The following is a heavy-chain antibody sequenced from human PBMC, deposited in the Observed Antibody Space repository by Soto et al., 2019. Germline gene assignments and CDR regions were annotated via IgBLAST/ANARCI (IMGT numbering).Heavy chain of an antibody. J-gene: IGHJ4*02. CDR3: ARSADYGDYFDALAV. D-gene: IGHD4-17*01. V-gene: IGHV3-64*01. CDR2: ISSNGGST. CDR1: GFTFSSYA. Sequence: GGSLRLSCAASGFTFSSYAMHWVRQAPGKGLEYVSAISSNGGSTYYANSVKGRFTISRDNSKNTLYLQMGSLRAEDMAVYYCARSADYGDYFDALAVWGQGTLVTVSS.